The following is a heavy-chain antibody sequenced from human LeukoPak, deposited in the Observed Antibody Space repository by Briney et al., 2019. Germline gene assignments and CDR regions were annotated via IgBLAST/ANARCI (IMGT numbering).Heavy chain of an antibody. CDR1: GGTFSKYT. V-gene: IGHV1-69*13. Sequence: SVKVSCKASGGTFSKYTISWVRQRPGQGLEWMGGITPLFGTANYAQKFQGRVTITADESASTAYMELSSLRSEDTAVYYCARGCSSTSCYALYNWFDPWGQGTLVTVSS. CDR2: ITPLFGTA. J-gene: IGHJ5*02. CDR3: ARGCSSTSCYALYNWFDP. D-gene: IGHD2-2*01.